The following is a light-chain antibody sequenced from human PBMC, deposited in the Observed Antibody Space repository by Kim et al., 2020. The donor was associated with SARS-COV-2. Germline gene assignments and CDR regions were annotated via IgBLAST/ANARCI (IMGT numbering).Light chain of an antibody. CDR1: QSVSST. CDR2: GAS. CDR3: QQYNNWPFT. Sequence: EIVMTQSPATLSVSPGERATLSCRASQSVSSTLAWYQQKPGQAPRLLIYGASTRATAIPARFSGIGSGTEFTLTISSLQSEDFAVYYCQQYNNWPFTFGQGTSWRS. V-gene: IGKV3-15*01. J-gene: IGKJ2*01.